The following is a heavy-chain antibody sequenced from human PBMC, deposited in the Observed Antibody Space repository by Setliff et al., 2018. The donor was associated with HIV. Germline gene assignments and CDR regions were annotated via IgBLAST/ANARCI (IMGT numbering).Heavy chain of an antibody. D-gene: IGHD2-21*02. CDR3: VRHNPTVVTDGYDI. Sequence: SETLSLTCTVSGGSISSSNSYWGWIRQPPGRGLEWIGSVSYTGRTYYNPSLKSRVTISIDTSRNQFSLNLSSVTAADTAVYYCVRHNPTVVTDGYDIWGQGTKGTVS. CDR2: VSYTGRT. CDR1: GGSISSSNSY. J-gene: IGHJ3*02. V-gene: IGHV4-39*01.